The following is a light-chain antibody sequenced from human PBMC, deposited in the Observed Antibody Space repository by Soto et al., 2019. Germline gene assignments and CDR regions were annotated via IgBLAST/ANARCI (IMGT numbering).Light chain of an antibody. V-gene: IGKV1-5*03. CDR1: QTISSW. CDR3: QQFHTYWT. J-gene: IGKJ1*01. Sequence: DIQMTQSPSTLSGSVGDRVTITCRASQTISSWLAWYQQKPGKAPKLLIYKASTLKSGVPSRFSGSGSGTEFTLTIISLQPDDIATYYCQQFHTYWTFGQGTKVDIK. CDR2: KAS.